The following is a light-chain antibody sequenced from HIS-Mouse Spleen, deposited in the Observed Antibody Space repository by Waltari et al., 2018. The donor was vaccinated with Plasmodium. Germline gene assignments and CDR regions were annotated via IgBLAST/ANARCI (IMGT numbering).Light chain of an antibody. CDR1: QSVSIN. V-gene: IGKV3-15*01. Sequence: EIVMTQSPATLSVSPGERATLSCRATQSVSINLAWYQQKPGQAPRLLIYGASTRATGIPARFSGSGSGTEVTLTISSMQSEDFAVYYCQQYNNWPYTFGEGTKLEIK. CDR2: GAS. J-gene: IGKJ2*01. CDR3: QQYNNWPYT.